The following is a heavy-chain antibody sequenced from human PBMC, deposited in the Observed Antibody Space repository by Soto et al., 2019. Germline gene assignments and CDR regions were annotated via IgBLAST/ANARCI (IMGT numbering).Heavy chain of an antibody. CDR1: GYTFSVYH. Sequence: QVHLVQSGAEVKLPGASVKVSCKASGYTFSVYHMHWVRQAPGQGLEWMGWVHPNSGGTNYAQSFEGRVTMTRDTSINTAYMELSRLTSDDTAVYYCAKELQRGMDVWGQGTTVTVSS. D-gene: IGHD4-4*01. CDR3: AKELQRGMDV. CDR2: VHPNSGGT. V-gene: IGHV1-2*02. J-gene: IGHJ6*02.